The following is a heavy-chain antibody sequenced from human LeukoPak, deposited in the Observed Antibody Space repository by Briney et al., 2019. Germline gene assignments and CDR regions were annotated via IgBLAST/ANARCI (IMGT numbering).Heavy chain of an antibody. CDR1: GFSLSTRGVG. D-gene: IGHD6-19*01. J-gene: IGHJ4*02. V-gene: IGHV2-5*01. Sequence: SGRTLVNPTQTLTLTCAFSGFSLSTRGVGMGWIRQPPGRALGWIVLIDWYVDGRYSTSRKSGLTFPKVTSKNQVVLTMTKHDPMDTATYYCAHRNLIAVTGIGYSFDYWGQGTLGTVSS. CDR2: IDWYVDG. CDR3: AHRNLIAVTGIGYSFDY.